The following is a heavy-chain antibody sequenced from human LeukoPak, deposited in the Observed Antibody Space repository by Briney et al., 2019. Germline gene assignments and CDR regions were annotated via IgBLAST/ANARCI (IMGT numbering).Heavy chain of an antibody. J-gene: IGHJ3*02. Sequence: GASVKVSCKASGYTFTSYGISWVRQAPGQGLEWMGWISAYNGNTNYAQKLQGRVTMTTDTSTSTAYMELRSLRSDDTAVYYCARDWYYYDSSLGDAFDIWGQGTMVTVSS. CDR1: GYTFTSYG. CDR3: ARDWYYYDSSLGDAFDI. CDR2: ISAYNGNT. D-gene: IGHD3-22*01. V-gene: IGHV1-18*01.